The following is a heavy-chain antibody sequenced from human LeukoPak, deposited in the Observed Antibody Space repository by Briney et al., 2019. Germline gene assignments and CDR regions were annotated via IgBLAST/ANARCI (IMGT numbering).Heavy chain of an antibody. CDR1: GFTFSSYS. J-gene: IGHJ4*02. Sequence: GGSLRLSCAASGFTFSSYSMNWVRQAPGKGLEWVSSISSSSSYIYYADSVKGRFTISRDNAKNSLYLQMNSLRAEDTAVYYCARDLFGFKGYFDYWGQGTLVTVSS. CDR3: ARDLFGFKGYFDY. CDR2: ISSSSSYI. V-gene: IGHV3-21*01. D-gene: IGHD3-16*01.